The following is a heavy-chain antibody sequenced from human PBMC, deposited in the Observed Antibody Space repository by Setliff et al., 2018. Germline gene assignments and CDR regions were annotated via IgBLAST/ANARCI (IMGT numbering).Heavy chain of an antibody. Sequence: ASVKVSCKASGYSFSTYAMHWVRQAPGQRLEWMGWINGGNGNTKYSQKFQGRITITRDTSASTAYMEMSSLRSEDTAVYYCARDREYCRRTSCYIDYWGQGALVTVSS. CDR3: ARDREYCRRTSCYIDY. D-gene: IGHD2-2*02. CDR2: INGGNGNT. V-gene: IGHV1-3*01. CDR1: GYSFSTYA. J-gene: IGHJ4*02.